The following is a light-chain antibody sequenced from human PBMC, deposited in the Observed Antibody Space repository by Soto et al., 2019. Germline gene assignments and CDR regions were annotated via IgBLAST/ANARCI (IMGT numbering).Light chain of an antibody. CDR1: SSNIGSNT. V-gene: IGLV1-44*01. Sequence: QSVLTQPPSASGTPGQRITISCSGSSSNIGSNTVNWYQQLPGTAPKLLIYSNNQRPSGVPYRFSGSKSGTSASLAISGLQSEDEADYYCAAWDDRLNGWVFGGGTKLTVL. J-gene: IGLJ3*02. CDR2: SNN. CDR3: AAWDDRLNGWV.